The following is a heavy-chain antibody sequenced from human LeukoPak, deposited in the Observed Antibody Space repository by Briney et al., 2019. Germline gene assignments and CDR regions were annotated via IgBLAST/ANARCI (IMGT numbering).Heavy chain of an antibody. CDR1: GFTVSSNY. V-gene: IGHV3-66*01. J-gene: IGHJ4*02. CDR3: ARERKYSYGTGFYDY. CDR2: IYSGGST. D-gene: IGHD5-18*01. Sequence: PGGSLRLSCAASGFTVSSNYMSWVRQAPGKGLEWVSVIYSGGSTYYADSVKGRFTISRDNSKNTLYLQMNSLRAEDTAVYYCARERKYSYGTGFYDYWGQGTLVTVSS.